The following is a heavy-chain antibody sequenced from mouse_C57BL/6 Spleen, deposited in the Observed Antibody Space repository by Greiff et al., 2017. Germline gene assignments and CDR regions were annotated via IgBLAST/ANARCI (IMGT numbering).Heavy chain of an antibody. CDR1: GFSLTSYG. CDR2: IWSGGST. CDR3: AREERPGFAY. V-gene: IGHV2-2*01. Sequence: VMLVESGPGLVQPSQSLSITCTVSGFSLTSYGVHWVRQSPGKGLEWLGVIWSGGSTDYNAAFISRLSISKDNSKSQVFFKMNSLQADDTAIYYCAREERPGFAYWGQGTLVTVSA. J-gene: IGHJ3*01.